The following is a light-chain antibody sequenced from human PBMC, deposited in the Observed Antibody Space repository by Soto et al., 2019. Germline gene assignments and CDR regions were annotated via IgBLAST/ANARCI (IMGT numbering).Light chain of an antibody. Sequence: QSALTQPASVSGSPGQSITISCTGTSSDVGGYNYVSWYQQHPGKAPKLMIYDVSNRPSGVSNRFSGSKSSNTASLTISGLQAEDEADYYCSSDTSSSTLFGGGTKLTVL. CDR3: SSDTSSSTL. CDR1: SSDVGGYNY. CDR2: DVS. V-gene: IGLV2-14*01. J-gene: IGLJ2*01.